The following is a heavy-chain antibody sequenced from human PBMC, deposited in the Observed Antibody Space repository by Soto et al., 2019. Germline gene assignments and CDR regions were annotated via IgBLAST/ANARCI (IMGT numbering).Heavy chain of an antibody. Sequence: ASVEVSCKASGGTFSSYAISWGRQAPGQGLEWVGWISAYIGTTNYAEKFQGRVTMTTDASTSTAYMELRSLRSDDTAVYYCARVGYYYGSGSYLFDPWGQGTLVTVSS. CDR3: ARVGYYYGSGSYLFDP. CDR1: GGTFSSYA. CDR2: ISAYIGTT. D-gene: IGHD3-10*01. J-gene: IGHJ5*02. V-gene: IGHV1-18*01.